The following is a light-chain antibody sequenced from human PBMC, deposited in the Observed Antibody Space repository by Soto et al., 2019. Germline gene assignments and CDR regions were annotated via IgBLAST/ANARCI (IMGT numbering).Light chain of an antibody. Sequence: DIQMTQSPSTLSGSVGDRVTITCRASQTISSWLAWYQQKPGKAPKLLIYKASTFKSGVPSRFSGSGSGTEFNLTISSLQPDDFATYYCQHYNSYSEAFGQGTKVEL. J-gene: IGKJ1*01. CDR3: QHYNSYSEA. CDR1: QTISSW. V-gene: IGKV1-5*03. CDR2: KAS.